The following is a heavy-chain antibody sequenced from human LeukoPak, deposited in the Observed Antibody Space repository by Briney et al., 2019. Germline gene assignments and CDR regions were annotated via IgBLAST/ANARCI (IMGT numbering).Heavy chain of an antibody. CDR1: GFTFSSYG. CDR3: AKIPADPSEPLPPHAFDI. CDR2: TRYDGSNK. J-gene: IGHJ3*02. Sequence: GGSLRLSCAASGFTFSSYGMYWVRQAPGKGLEWVAFTRYDGSNKYYADSVKGRFTISRDNSKNTLYLQMNSLRAEDTAVYYCAKIPADPSEPLPPHAFDIWGQGTMVTVSS. V-gene: IGHV3-30*02. D-gene: IGHD2-2*01.